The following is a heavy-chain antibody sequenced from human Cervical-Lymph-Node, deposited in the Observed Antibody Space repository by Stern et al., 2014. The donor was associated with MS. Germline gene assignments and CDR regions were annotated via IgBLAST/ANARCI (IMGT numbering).Heavy chain of an antibody. Sequence: VQLVESGPGLVKPSETLSLTCTVSGASISSSYWSRVRQPPGKGPEWIAYIYYSGITNYNPSLRSRVTISVDMAKNQFSLKLTSVTAADTAVYYCAKWGTGGYGHFDYWGQGILVTVSS. CDR3: AKWGTGGYGHFDY. CDR2: IYYSGIT. CDR1: GASISSSY. V-gene: IGHV4-59*01. J-gene: IGHJ4*02. D-gene: IGHD3-16*01.